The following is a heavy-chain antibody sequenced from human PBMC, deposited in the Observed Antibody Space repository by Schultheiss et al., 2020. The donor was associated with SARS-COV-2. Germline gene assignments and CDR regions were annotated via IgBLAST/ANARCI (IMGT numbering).Heavy chain of an antibody. D-gene: IGHD3-10*01. V-gene: IGHV3-21*04. CDR2: ISSSSSYI. CDR3: ARDSRGGTFDY. CDR1: GFTFDDYA. J-gene: IGHJ4*02. Sequence: GGSLRLSCAASGFTFDDYAMHWVRQAPGKGLEWVSSISSSSSYIYYADSVKGRFTISRDNAKNSLYLQMNSLRAEDTAVYFCARDSRGGTFDYWGQGTLVTVSS.